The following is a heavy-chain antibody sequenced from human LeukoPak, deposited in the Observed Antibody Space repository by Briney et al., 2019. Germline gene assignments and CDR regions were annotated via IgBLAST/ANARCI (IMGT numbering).Heavy chain of an antibody. Sequence: PGGSLRLSCAASGFTFSSYAMHWVRQAPGKGLEWVAVISYDGSNKYYADSVKGRFTISRDNSKNTLYLQMNSLRAEDTAVYYCARDNRWDRLLDYWGQGTLVTVSS. CDR2: ISYDGSNK. CDR3: ARDNRWDRLLDY. J-gene: IGHJ4*02. D-gene: IGHD1-14*01. V-gene: IGHV3-30-3*01. CDR1: GFTFSSYA.